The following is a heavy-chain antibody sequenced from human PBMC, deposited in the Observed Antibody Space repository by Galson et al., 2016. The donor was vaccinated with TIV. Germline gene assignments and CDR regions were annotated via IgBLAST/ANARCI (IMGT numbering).Heavy chain of an antibody. CDR1: GFTFSSYW. V-gene: IGHV3-74*01. Sequence: SLRLSCAASGFTFSSYWMHWVRQAPGKGLVWVSRINSDGSSTTYADSLKGRFTVSRDNAKNTLYLQMHSPRAEDTAVYYCARPSHYYDISSYYPLDYWGRGSLVTVSS. J-gene: IGHJ4*02. CDR3: ARPSHYYDISSYYPLDY. CDR2: INSDGSST. D-gene: IGHD3-22*01.